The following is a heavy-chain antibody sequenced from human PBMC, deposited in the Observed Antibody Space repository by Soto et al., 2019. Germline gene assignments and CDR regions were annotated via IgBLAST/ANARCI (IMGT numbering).Heavy chain of an antibody. V-gene: IGHV1-18*01. CDR3: ARDRGVAPPVAGNTHYYYYMDV. D-gene: IGHD6-19*01. J-gene: IGHJ6*03. CDR1: GYSFTNYG. CDR2: ISAHNGNT. Sequence: GASVKVSCKASGYSFTNYGITWVRQAPGQGFEWMGWISAHNGNTKYAQKLQGRVTMTTDASTSTAYLELRSLTSDDTAVYYCARDRGVAPPVAGNTHYYYYMDVWGKGTTVTVSS.